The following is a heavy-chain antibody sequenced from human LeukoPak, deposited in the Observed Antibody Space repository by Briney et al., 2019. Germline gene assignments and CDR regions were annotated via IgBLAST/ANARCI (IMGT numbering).Heavy chain of an antibody. CDR2: MSYSGST. Sequence: SETLSLTCTVSGGYISSSSYFWAWIRQPPGKGLECIGSMSYSGSTYYNPSLKSRVTISVDTSKNQFPLKLTSVTAADTAVYYCARHLRSVYDPRAFDYWGQGTLVTVSS. CDR1: GGYISSSSYF. V-gene: IGHV4-39*01. J-gene: IGHJ4*02. D-gene: IGHD5/OR15-5a*01. CDR3: ARHLRSVYDPRAFDY.